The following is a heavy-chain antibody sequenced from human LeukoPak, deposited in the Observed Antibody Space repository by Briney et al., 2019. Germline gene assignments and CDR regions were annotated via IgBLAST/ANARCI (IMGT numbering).Heavy chain of an antibody. CDR2: IYDSGTT. Sequence: PSETLSLTCTVSGGSISSNYWSWIRQPPGKGLEWIGYIYDSGTTNYNPSLKSRATISEDMSKNQFSLKVRSVTAADTAVYYCARGGNYGDYDGYFDYWGQGTLVTVSS. CDR1: GGSISSNY. D-gene: IGHD4-17*01. V-gene: IGHV4-59*01. CDR3: ARGGNYGDYDGYFDY. J-gene: IGHJ4*02.